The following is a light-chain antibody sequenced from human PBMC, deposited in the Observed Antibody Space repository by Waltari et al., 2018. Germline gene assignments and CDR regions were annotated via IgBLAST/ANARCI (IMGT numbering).Light chain of an antibody. CDR2: SDN. V-gene: IGLV1-44*01. Sequence: QSVVTQPPSASGTPGQWVTISCSGSSSNLGSNTVNWYQQLPGTAPKLLVYSDNQRPSGVPDRFSGSKSGTSASLAISGLQSEDEAGYYCAAWDDSLNAVVFGGGTKLTVL. J-gene: IGLJ3*02. CDR1: SSNLGSNT. CDR3: AAWDDSLNAVV.